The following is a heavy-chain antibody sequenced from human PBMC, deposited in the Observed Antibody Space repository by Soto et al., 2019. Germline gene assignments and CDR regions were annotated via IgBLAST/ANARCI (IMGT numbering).Heavy chain of an antibody. D-gene: IGHD3-10*01. CDR3: ASLDAPLLWFGDLEDAFDI. CDR2: INSDGSST. V-gene: IGHV3-74*01. J-gene: IGHJ3*02. Sequence: GGSLRLSCAASGFTFSSYWMHWVRQDPGKGLVWVSRINSDGSSTGYADSVKGRFTISRDNAKNTLYLQMNSLRAEDTAVYYCASLDAPLLWFGDLEDAFDIWGQGTMVTVSS. CDR1: GFTFSSYW.